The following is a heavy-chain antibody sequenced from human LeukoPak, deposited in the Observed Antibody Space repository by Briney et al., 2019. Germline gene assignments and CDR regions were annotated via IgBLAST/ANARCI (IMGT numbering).Heavy chain of an antibody. CDR1: GFTFSSYG. V-gene: IGHV3-30*02. D-gene: IGHD2-21*01. J-gene: IGHJ4*02. CDR3: AKQTESYCGGDCYPGY. CDR2: IRYDGSNR. Sequence: GRSLRLSCAASGFTFSSYGMHWVRQAPGKWLEWVAFIRYDGSNRYYADSVKGRFTISRDNSKNTLYLQMNSLRAEDTAVYYCAKQTESYCGGDCYPGYWGQGTLVTVSS.